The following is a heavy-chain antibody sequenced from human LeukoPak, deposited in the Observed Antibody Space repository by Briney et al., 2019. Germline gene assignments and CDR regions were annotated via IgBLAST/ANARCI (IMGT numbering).Heavy chain of an antibody. J-gene: IGHJ6*03. CDR1: GFTFSSYG. Sequence: SGGSLRLSCAASGFTFSSYGMHWVRQAPGKGLEWVAFIRYDGSNKYYADSVKGRFTISRDNSKNTLYLQMNSLRAEDTAVYYCAKEGLVAAAANYYYYMDVWGKGTTVTVS. V-gene: IGHV3-30*02. CDR3: AKEGLVAAAANYYYYMDV. D-gene: IGHD6-13*01. CDR2: IRYDGSNK.